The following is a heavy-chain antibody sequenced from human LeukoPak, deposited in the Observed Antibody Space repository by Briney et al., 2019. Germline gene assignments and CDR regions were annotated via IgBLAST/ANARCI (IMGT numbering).Heavy chain of an antibody. D-gene: IGHD3-10*01. CDR3: AKDDVKITMVRGVPYY. Sequence: PGGSLRLSCAASGFTFSSYGMHWVRQAPGKALECVAVISYDGNNKYYADSVKGRFTISRDNSKNTLYLQMNSLRAEDTAVYYCAKDDVKITMVRGVPYYWGQGTLVTVSS. CDR2: ISYDGNNK. J-gene: IGHJ4*02. V-gene: IGHV3-30*18. CDR1: GFTFSSYG.